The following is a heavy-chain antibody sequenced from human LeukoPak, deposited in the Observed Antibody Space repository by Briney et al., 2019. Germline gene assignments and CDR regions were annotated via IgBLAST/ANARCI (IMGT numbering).Heavy chain of an antibody. CDR1: GFTFDDYG. CDR3: AELGITMIGGV. Sequence: GGSLRLSSAASGFTFDDYGMSWVRQAPGKGLEWVSYISSSGSTIYYADSVKGRFTISRDNAKNSLYLQMNSLRAEDTAVYYCAELGITMIGGVWGKGTTVTISS. V-gene: IGHV3-48*03. CDR2: ISSSGSTI. D-gene: IGHD3-10*02. J-gene: IGHJ6*04.